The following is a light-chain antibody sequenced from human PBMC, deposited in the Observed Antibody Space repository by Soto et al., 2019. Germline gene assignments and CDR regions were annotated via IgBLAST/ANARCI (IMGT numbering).Light chain of an antibody. CDR3: CSYAGSYTWV. CDR2: DVS. V-gene: IGLV2-11*01. J-gene: IGLJ3*02. CDR1: SSDVGYYNY. Sequence: QSALTQPRSVSGSPGQSVTISCTGTSSDVGYYNYVSWYQQNPGKAPKLMIYDVSKRPSGVPDRFSGSKSGNTASLTISGLQAEDEADYYCCSYAGSYTWVFGGGTKVTVL.